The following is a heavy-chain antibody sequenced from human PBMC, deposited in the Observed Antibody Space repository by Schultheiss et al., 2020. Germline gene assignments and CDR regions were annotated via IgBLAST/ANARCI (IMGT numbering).Heavy chain of an antibody. CDR2: ISWNSGTR. D-gene: IGHD5-18*01. CDR3: ASHAGGYSYDPLRF. Sequence: GGSLRLSCAASGFSFSNDAMHWVRQAPGKGLEWVSGISWNSGTRRYADSVKGRFTISRDNSKNTLYLQMNSLRAEDTAVYYCASHAGGYSYDPLRFWGQGTLVTVSS. CDR1: GFSFSNDA. V-gene: IGHV3-23*01. J-gene: IGHJ4*02.